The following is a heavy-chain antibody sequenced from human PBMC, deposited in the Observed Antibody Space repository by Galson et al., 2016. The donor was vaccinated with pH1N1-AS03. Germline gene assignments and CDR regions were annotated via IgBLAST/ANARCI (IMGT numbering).Heavy chain of an antibody. J-gene: IGHJ4*02. CDR1: GFIFSNHG. CDR3: ERAGGY. Sequence: SLRLSCAASGFIFSNHGMHWARQAPGKGPEFVARISSDGGSTYYADSVKARFTISRYNSKNTLYLQMDSLRVEDTAVYYCERAGGYWGQGTLVTVSS. CDR2: ISSDGGST. V-gene: IGHV3-64*02.